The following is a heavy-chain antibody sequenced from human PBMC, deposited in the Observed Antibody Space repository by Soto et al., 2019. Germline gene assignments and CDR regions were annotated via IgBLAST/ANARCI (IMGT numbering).Heavy chain of an antibody. Sequence: QVQLVQSGAEVKRPGSSVKVSCKASGDTFNFYSINWVRQAPGLGLEWMGRVNPIVSMSNYAQKFQGRVTMTADKFTSRADMDLSSLRSEDTAIYYCSSSYGSGYRAFDYWGQGALVTVSS. CDR1: GDTFNFYS. CDR2: VNPIVSMS. V-gene: IGHV1-69*02. J-gene: IGHJ4*02. CDR3: SSSYGSGYRAFDY. D-gene: IGHD3-10*01.